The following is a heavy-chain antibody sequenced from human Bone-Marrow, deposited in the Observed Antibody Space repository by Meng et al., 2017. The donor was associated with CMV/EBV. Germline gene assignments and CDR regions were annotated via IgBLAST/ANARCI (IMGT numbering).Heavy chain of an antibody. CDR3: AKGSRPTVVTPKAFYCGMDV. CDR2: IRYDGSNK. D-gene: IGHD4-23*01. J-gene: IGHJ6*02. CDR1: GFTFSSYG. V-gene: IGHV3-30*02. Sequence: GESLKISCAASGFTFSSYGMHWVRQAPGKGLEWVAFIRYDGSNKYYADSVKGRFTISRDNSKNTLYLQMNSLRAEDTAVYYCAKGSRPTVVTPKAFYCGMDVWGQGTTVTVSS.